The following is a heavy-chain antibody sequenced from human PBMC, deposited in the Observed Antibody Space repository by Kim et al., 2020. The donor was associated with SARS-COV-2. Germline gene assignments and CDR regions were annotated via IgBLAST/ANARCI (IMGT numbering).Heavy chain of an antibody. CDR2: IYYSGST. V-gene: IGHV4-39*01. Sequence: SETLSLTCTVSGGSISSSSYYWGWIRQPPGKGLEWIGSIYYSGSTYYNPSLKSRVTISVDTSKNQFSLKLSSVTAADTAVYYCARGRRGGQSNWFDPWGQGTLVTVSS. CDR1: GGSISSSSYY. J-gene: IGHJ5*02. D-gene: IGHD3-10*01. CDR3: ARGRRGGQSNWFDP.